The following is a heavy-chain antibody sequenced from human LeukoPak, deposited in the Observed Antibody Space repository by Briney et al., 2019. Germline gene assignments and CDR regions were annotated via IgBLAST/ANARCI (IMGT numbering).Heavy chain of an antibody. Sequence: GGSLRLSCAASGFTFSSCSMNWVRQAPGKGLEWVSSISSSSDCIYYADSVKGRFTVSRDNAKNSLYLQMNSLRAEDTAVYYCARGQQLHDAFDIWGQGTMVTVSS. CDR1: GFTFSSCS. D-gene: IGHD6-13*01. CDR2: ISSSSDCI. J-gene: IGHJ3*02. CDR3: ARGQQLHDAFDI. V-gene: IGHV3-21*01.